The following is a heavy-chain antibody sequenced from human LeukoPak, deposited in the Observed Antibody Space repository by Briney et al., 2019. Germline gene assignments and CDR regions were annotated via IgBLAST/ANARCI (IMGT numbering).Heavy chain of an antibody. V-gene: IGHV3-74*01. CDR3: ARARLYCSSTSCSPRGIYNWFDP. CDR2: INSDGSST. Sequence: GGSLRLSCAASGFTFSSYWMHWVRQAPGKGLVWVSRINSDGSSTSYADSVKGRFTISRDNAKNTLYLQMNSLRAEDTAVYYCARARLYCSSTSCSPRGIYNWFDPWGQGTLVTVSS. D-gene: IGHD2-2*01. J-gene: IGHJ5*02. CDR1: GFTFSSYW.